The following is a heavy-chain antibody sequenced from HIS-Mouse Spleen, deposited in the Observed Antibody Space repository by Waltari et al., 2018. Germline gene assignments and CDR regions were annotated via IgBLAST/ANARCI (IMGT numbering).Heavy chain of an antibody. CDR2: IYHSGST. J-gene: IGHJ4*02. CDR3: ASQLMTPFFEY. D-gene: IGHD2-8*01. Sequence: QVQLQESGPGLVTPSETLSLTCTVSGYSIRSGYYWGWIRQPPGKGLEWIGSIYHSGSTDYNPSLKSRVTISVDTSKNQFSLKLSSVTAADTAVYYCASQLMTPFFEYWGQGTLVTVSS. V-gene: IGHV4-38-2*02. CDR1: GYSIRSGYY.